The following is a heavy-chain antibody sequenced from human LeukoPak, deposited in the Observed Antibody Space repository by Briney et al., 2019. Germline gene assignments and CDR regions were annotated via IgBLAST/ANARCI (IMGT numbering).Heavy chain of an antibody. CDR1: GGSISSYY. Sequence: SETLSLTCTVSGGSISSYYWSSIRQPAAKGLEWIGRIYTSGRTNYNASLKSRVTMSVDTSKNQFSLKLSSVTAAETAVYYCARVGEPGRAFDIWGQGTMVTVSS. V-gene: IGHV4-4*07. J-gene: IGHJ3*02. D-gene: IGHD2-21*01. CDR2: IYTSGRT. CDR3: ARVGEPGRAFDI.